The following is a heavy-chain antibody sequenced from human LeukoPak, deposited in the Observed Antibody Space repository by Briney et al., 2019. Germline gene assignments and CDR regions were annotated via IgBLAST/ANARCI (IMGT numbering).Heavy chain of an antibody. CDR2: ISAYNGNT. CDR3: ARRDYYDSSGHYY. D-gene: IGHD3-22*01. V-gene: IGHV1-18*01. CDR1: GGTFSSYA. J-gene: IGHJ4*02. Sequence: ASVNVSCKASGGTFSSYAISWVRQAPGQGLEWMGWISAYNGNTNYAQKLQGRVTMTTDTSTSTAYMELRSLRSDDTAVYYCARRDYYDSSGHYYWGQGTLVTVSS.